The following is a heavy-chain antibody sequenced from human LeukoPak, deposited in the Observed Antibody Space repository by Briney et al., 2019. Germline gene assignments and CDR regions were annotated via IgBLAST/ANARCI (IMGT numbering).Heavy chain of an antibody. Sequence: GGSLRLSCAASGFTFSSYWMSWVRQAPGKGLEWVANIKQDGSEKYYVDSVKGRFTISRDNAKNSLYLQMNSLRAEDTAVYYCARDLGYDFWSGYYDAFDIWGQGTMVTVSS. D-gene: IGHD3-3*01. CDR3: ARDLGYDFWSGYYDAFDI. J-gene: IGHJ3*02. CDR1: GFTFSSYW. V-gene: IGHV3-7*01. CDR2: IKQDGSEK.